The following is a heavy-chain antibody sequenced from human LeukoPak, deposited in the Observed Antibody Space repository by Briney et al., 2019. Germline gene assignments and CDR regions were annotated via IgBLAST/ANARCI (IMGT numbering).Heavy chain of an antibody. CDR2: INPDGSRT. D-gene: IGHD1-14*01. J-gene: IGHJ4*02. V-gene: IGHV3-74*01. CDR1: GFTFSSNW. CDR3: SRDFNGRNDF. Sequence: GGSLRLSCAASGFTFSSNWMHWVRQGPGKGLVWVSRINPDGSRTDYAESVKGRFTISRDNAKNTLSLERNSLGDEDTAVYYCSRDFNGRNDFWGQGTLVTVSS.